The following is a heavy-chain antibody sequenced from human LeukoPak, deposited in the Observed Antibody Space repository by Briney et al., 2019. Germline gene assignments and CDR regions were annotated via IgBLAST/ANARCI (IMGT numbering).Heavy chain of an antibody. J-gene: IGHJ4*02. Sequence: ESGPTLVNPTQTLTLTCTFSGFSLSTSGVGVGWIRQPPGKALEWLALIYWNDDKRYSPSLKSRLTITKDTSKNQVVLTMTNMDPVDTATYYRAHASYYDFWSGYYTFHFDYWGQGTLVTVSS. CDR3: AHASYYDFWSGYYTFHFDY. D-gene: IGHD3-3*01. CDR1: GFSLSTSGVG. CDR2: IYWNDDK. V-gene: IGHV2-5*01.